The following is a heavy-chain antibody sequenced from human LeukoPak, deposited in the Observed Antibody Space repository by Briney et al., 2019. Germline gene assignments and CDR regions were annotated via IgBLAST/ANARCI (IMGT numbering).Heavy chain of an antibody. V-gene: IGHV3-23*01. J-gene: IGHJ4*02. D-gene: IGHD6-13*01. Sequence: GGSLRLSCASSVFTFNNYFMSWVRQAPARGLEWVSSVSGTGDSKYYADSVKGRFTISRDNFKNRLYMHINSVRDDDTAVYYCAKASREYSSAWYYWGQGTLVTVSS. CDR3: AKASREYSSAWYY. CDR1: VFTFNNYF. CDR2: VSGTGDSK.